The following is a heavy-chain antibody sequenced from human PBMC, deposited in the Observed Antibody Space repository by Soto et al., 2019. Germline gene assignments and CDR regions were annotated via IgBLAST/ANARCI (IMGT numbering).Heavy chain of an antibody. Sequence: QAQLVESGGGVVQPGRSLRLSCAASGFAFSSYGMHWVRQAPGTGLGWVAVISYDGSLQHYADSVKGRFTISRDNSKNLVLLQMSSLSCEDTAVYYCVSDRGYGHASVPYSWGQGTLVSVSS. CDR2: ISYDGSLQ. J-gene: IGHJ4*02. CDR3: VSDRGYGHASVPYS. CDR1: GFAFSSYG. V-gene: IGHV3-30*03. D-gene: IGHD5-18*01.